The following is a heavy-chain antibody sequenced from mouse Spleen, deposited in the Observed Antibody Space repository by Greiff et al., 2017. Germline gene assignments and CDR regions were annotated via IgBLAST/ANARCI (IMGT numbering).Heavy chain of an antibody. CDR2: ISSGGSYT. CDR3: ARMGWDVGYYAMDY. J-gene: IGHJ4*01. D-gene: IGHD4-1*01. Sequence: EVQLVESGGGLVKPGGSLKLSCAASGFTFSSYAMSWVRQTPEKRLEWVATISSGGSYTYYPDSVKGRFTISRDNAKNTLYLQMSSLRSEDTAMYYCARMGWDVGYYAMDYWGQGTSVTVSS. CDR1: GFTFSSYA. V-gene: IGHV5-9-3*01.